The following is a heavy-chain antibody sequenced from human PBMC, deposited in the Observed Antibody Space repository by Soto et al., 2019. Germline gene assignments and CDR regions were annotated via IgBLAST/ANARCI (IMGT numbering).Heavy chain of an antibody. D-gene: IGHD2-2*01. Sequence: LSLTCTVSGGSISTYYWSWIRQPAGKGLEWIGRIYASGSTNYNPSLKSRVTMSVATSKNQFSLKLSSVTAADTAIYYCARGGMVIIPTATAFDYWGQGTLVTVSS. V-gene: IGHV4-4*07. J-gene: IGHJ4*02. CDR2: IYASGST. CDR3: ARGGMVIIPTATAFDY. CDR1: GGSISTYY.